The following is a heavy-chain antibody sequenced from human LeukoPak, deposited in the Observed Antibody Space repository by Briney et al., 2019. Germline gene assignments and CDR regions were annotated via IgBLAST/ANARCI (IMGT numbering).Heavy chain of an antibody. V-gene: IGHV3-49*03. CDR1: GFTFSSYS. J-gene: IGHJ4*02. D-gene: IGHD1-1*01. CDR3: TRDRGAYNLYDY. Sequence: GGSLRLSCAASGFTFSSYSMNWIRQAPGKGLEWVGFIRSKAYGETADYAASVKGRFTISRDDSKAIAYLQMNSLKTEDTAVYHCTRDRGAYNLYDYWGQGTLVTVSS. CDR2: IRSKAYGETA.